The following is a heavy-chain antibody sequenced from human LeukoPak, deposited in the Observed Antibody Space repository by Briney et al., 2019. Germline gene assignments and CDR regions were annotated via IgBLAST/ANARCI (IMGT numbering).Heavy chain of an antibody. CDR1: GFTFSSYT. J-gene: IGHJ3*02. CDR2: ISGSSYYI. Sequence: GGSLRLSCAASGFTFSSYTVNWIRQAPGKGLEWVSSISGSSYYIYYADSVRGRFTISRGNAKNSLYLQMNSLSAEDTAVYYCARAQKYSYDAFDIWGQGTMVTVSS. V-gene: IGHV3-21*01. CDR3: ARAQKYSYDAFDI. D-gene: IGHD4-11*01.